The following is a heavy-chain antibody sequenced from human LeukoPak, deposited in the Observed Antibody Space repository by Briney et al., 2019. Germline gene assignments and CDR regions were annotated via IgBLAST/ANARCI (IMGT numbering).Heavy chain of an antibody. CDR2: IYYSGST. Sequence: SETLSLTCTVSGVSISSYYRSWIRQPPGKGLEWIGYIYYSGSTNYNPSLKRRVTIFVDTSKNQFSLTLSSVTAADTAVYYCARDCSGYNLDFDLWGRGTLVTVSS. V-gene: IGHV4-59*01. CDR1: GVSISSYY. D-gene: IGHD3-22*01. CDR3: ARDCSGYNLDFDL. J-gene: IGHJ2*01.